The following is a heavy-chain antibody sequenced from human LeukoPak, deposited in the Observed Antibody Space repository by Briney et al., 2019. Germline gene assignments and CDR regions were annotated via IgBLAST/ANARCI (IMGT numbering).Heavy chain of an antibody. J-gene: IGHJ5*02. V-gene: IGHV5-51*01. CDR1: GYRFTSYW. D-gene: IGHD2-2*01. Sequence: GESLRISCKGSGYRFTSYWIGWVRQMPGQGLEWMGIIYPGDSDTRYSPSFQGQVTISADKPINTAYLQWSSLKASDAAMYYCARHAGYCSTTSCSWRSWFDPWGQGTLVSVSS. CDR2: IYPGDSDT. CDR3: ARHAGYCSTTSCSWRSWFDP.